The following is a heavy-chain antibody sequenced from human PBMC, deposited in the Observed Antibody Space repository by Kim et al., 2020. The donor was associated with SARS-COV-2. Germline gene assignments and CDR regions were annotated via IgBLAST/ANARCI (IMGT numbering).Heavy chain of an antibody. CDR2: TRNKANSYTT. J-gene: IGHJ3*02. Sequence: GGSLRLSCAASGFTFSDHYMDWVRQAPGKGLEWVGRTRNKANSYTTEYAASVKGRFTISRDDSKNSLYLQMNSLKTEDTAVYYCVRGPNLLAYCGGDCYQDAFDIWGQGTMVTVSS. D-gene: IGHD2-21*02. V-gene: IGHV3-72*01. CDR3: VRGPNLLAYCGGDCYQDAFDI. CDR1: GFTFSDHY.